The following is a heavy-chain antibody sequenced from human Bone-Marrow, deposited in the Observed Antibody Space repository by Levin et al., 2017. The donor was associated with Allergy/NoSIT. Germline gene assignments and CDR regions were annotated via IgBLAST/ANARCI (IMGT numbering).Heavy chain of an antibody. Sequence: RSQTLSLTCTVSGGSISNYFWSWIRQPPGKGLEWIGYIYYKETGSANYNPSLKSRVTISADTSKNQFSLRLTSVTTADTAVYYCAREGDGQVDYWGQGTLVTVSS. CDR2: IYYKETGSA. D-gene: IGHD3-10*01. CDR3: AREGDGQVDY. CDR1: GGSISNYF. J-gene: IGHJ4*02. V-gene: IGHV4-59*01.